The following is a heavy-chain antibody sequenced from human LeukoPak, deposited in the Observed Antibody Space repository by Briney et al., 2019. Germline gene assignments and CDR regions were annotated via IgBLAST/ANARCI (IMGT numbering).Heavy chain of an antibody. CDR2: INHTGGT. J-gene: IGHJ4*02. CDR1: GESFSGYY. D-gene: IGHD2/OR15-2a*01. CDR3: VRQRVVGFYDPFDF. Sequence: SETLSLTCAVYGESFSGYYWNWIRQPPGKGLEWIGEINHTGGTNYNPSLKSRVTISADTSKDQFSLNLSSVTAADTAVYYCVRQRVVGFYDPFDFWGQGTLVTVSS. V-gene: IGHV4-34*01.